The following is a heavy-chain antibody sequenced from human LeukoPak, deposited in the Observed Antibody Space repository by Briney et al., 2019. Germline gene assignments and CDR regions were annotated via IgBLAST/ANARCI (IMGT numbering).Heavy chain of an antibody. D-gene: IGHD1-26*01. V-gene: IGHV3-30*02. CDR1: GFALSGYG. J-gene: IGHJ4*02. CDR2: LLYDGSTQ. Sequence: PGGSLRLSCAVSGFALSGYGVHWVRQAPGRGLEWVAFLLYDGSTQYYRDSVKGRFTISRDNSKTTVYLQMNSLRVEDTAVYYCARRQAVGAMSDFDNWAREPWSPSPQ. CDR3: ARRQAVGAMSDFDN.